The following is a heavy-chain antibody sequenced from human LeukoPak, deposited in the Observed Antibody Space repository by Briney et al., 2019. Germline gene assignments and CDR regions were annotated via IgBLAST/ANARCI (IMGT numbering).Heavy chain of an antibody. CDR3: AKDRTVGVSYWYFDL. J-gene: IGHJ2*01. Sequence: GGSLRLSCAASGVTLSSYAMSWARQAPGKGLEWVSGISSSGSGGNTYYADSVKGRFTISRDSSKNTLFLHMNTLRAEDTAIYYCAKDRTVGVSYWYFDLWGRGTLVTVSS. D-gene: IGHD4-23*01. CDR1: GVTLSSYA. V-gene: IGHV3-23*01. CDR2: ISSSGSGGNT.